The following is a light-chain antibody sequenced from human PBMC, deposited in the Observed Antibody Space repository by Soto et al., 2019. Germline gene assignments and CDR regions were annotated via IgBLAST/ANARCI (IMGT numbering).Light chain of an antibody. Sequence: EIVMTQSPATLSVSPGERATLSCRASQSVRNNLAWYQQKPGQAPRLLIYGASTRATGIPARFSGSGSGTEFTLTISSLQSEDFAVYYCQQYGSSPLTFGGGTKVDIK. CDR1: QSVRNN. J-gene: IGKJ4*01. V-gene: IGKV3-15*01. CDR2: GAS. CDR3: QQYGSSPLT.